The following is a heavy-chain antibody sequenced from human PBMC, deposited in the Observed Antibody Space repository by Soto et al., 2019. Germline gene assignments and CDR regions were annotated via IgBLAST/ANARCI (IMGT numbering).Heavy chain of an antibody. Sequence: QVQLVESGGGVVQPGRSLRLSCAASGFTFSSYGMHWVRQAPGKGLEWVAVIWYDGSNKYYADSVKGRFTISRDNSKDTLYLQMNSLRAEDTAVYYCARDPFSSGSWGQGTLVTVSS. CDR1: GFTFSSYG. CDR2: IWYDGSNK. J-gene: IGHJ5*02. D-gene: IGHD3-22*01. CDR3: ARDPFSSGS. V-gene: IGHV3-33*01.